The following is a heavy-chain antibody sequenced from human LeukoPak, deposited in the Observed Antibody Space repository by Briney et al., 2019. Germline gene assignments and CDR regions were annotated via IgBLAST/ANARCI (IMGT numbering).Heavy chain of an antibody. CDR1: GGSISSYY. J-gene: IGHJ3*02. CDR3: ARETNSGYSHGYDAFDI. CDR2: IYYSGST. V-gene: IGHV4-59*01. D-gene: IGHD5-18*01. Sequence: PSETLSLTCTVSGGSISSYYWSWIRQPPGKGLEWIGYIYYSGSTNYNPSLKSRVTISVDTSKNQFSLKLSSVTAADTAVYYCARETNSGYSHGYDAFDIWGQGTMVTVSS.